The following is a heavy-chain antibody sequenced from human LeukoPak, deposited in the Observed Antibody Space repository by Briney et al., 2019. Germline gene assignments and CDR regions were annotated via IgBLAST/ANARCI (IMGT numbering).Heavy chain of an antibody. CDR2: IYSGGST. D-gene: IGHD3-10*01. Sequence: GGSLRLSCAASGFTVSSNYMSWVRQAPGKGLEWVSVIYSGGSTYYADSVKGRFTISRDNSKNTPYLQMNSLRAEDTAVYYCASIMVRGVIPPFDYWGQGTLVTVSS. J-gene: IGHJ4*02. CDR1: GFTVSSNY. V-gene: IGHV3-66*01. CDR3: ASIMVRGVIPPFDY.